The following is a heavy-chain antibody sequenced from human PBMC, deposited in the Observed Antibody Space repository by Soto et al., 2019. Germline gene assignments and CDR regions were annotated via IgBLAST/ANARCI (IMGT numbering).Heavy chain of an antibody. V-gene: IGHV4-31*03. D-gene: IGHD3-3*02. CDR1: GGSISSGGYY. Sequence: QVQLQESGPGLVKPSQTLSLTCTVSGGSISSGGYYWSWIRQHPGKGLEWIGYIYYSGSTYYNPSLKSRLTISVDTSKNQFSLKLSSVTAADTAVYCCASVLVGMNNWCDPWGQGTLVTVSS. J-gene: IGHJ5*02. CDR2: IYYSGST. CDR3: ASVLVGMNNWCDP.